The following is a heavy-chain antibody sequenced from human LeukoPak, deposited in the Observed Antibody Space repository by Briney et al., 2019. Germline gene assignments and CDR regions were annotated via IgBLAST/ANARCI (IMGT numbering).Heavy chain of an antibody. Sequence: ASVKVSCKASGYTFTTYGISWVRQAPGHGLEWMGWISAYNGNTNYAQKLQGRVTMTTDTSTSTAYMELRSLRSDDTAVYSCARVGGVRRQQLVTFIDYWGQGTLVTVSS. V-gene: IGHV1-18*01. CDR3: ARVGGVRRQQLVTFIDY. J-gene: IGHJ4*02. D-gene: IGHD6-13*01. CDR1: GYTFTTYG. CDR2: ISAYNGNT.